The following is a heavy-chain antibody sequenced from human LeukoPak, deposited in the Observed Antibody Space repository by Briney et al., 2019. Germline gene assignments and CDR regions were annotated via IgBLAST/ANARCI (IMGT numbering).Heavy chain of an antibody. CDR1: GGSISSYY. D-gene: IGHD3-22*01. V-gene: IGHV4-59*01. CDR3: ARAGYYDSSGYNWFDP. CDR2: IYYSGST. Sequence: SETLSLTCTVSGGSISSYYWSWIRQPPGKGLEWIGYIYYSGSTNSNPSLKSRVTISVDTSKNQFSLKLSSVTAADTAVYYCARAGYYDSSGYNWFDPWGQGTLVTVSS. J-gene: IGHJ5*02.